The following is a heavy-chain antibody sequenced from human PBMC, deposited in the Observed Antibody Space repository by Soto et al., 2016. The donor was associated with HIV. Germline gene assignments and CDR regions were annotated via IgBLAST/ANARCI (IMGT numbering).Heavy chain of an antibody. CDR2: ISSSSSTI. CDR1: GFTFSSYS. J-gene: IGHJ6*03. CDR3: ARVDTAMLYYYYYMDV. D-gene: IGHD5-18*01. V-gene: IGHV3-48*01. Sequence: EVQLVESGGGLVQPGGSLRLSCAASGFTFSSYSMNWVRQAPGKGLEWVSYISSSSSTIYYADSVKGRFTISRDNAKNSLYLQMNSLRAEDTAVYYCARVDTAMLYYYYYMDVWGQRGPRSPSP.